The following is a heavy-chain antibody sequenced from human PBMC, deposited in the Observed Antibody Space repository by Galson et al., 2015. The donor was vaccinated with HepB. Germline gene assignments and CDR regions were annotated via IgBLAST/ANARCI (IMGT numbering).Heavy chain of an antibody. J-gene: IGHJ6*02. Sequence: QSGAEAKKPGESLKISCKGSGYSFTSYWIGWVRQMPGKGLEWMGIIYPGDSDTRYSPSFQGQVTISADKSISTAYLQWSSLKASDTAMYYCARHGEGNYYGSGSYRRYYYYGMDVWGQGTTVTVSS. CDR1: GYSFTSYW. CDR2: IYPGDSDT. CDR3: ARHGEGNYYGSGSYRRYYYYGMDV. D-gene: IGHD3-10*01. V-gene: IGHV5-51*01.